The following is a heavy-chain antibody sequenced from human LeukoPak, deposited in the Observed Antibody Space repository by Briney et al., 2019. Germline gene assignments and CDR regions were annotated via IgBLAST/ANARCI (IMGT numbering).Heavy chain of an antibody. CDR2: IYYTGST. CDR3: ARWAGGPFDY. Sequence: SETLSLTCTVSGGSISSYYWSWIRQPPGKGLEWIGYIYYTGSTNYNPSLKSRVTISVDTSKNQSSLKLSSVTAADTAVYYCARWAGGPFDYWGQGTLVTVSS. J-gene: IGHJ4*02. V-gene: IGHV4-59*08. CDR1: GGSISSYY. D-gene: IGHD2-8*02.